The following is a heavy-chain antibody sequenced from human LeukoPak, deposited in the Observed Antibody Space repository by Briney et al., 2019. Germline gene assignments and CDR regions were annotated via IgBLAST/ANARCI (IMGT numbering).Heavy chain of an antibody. J-gene: IGHJ5*02. CDR1: GGSLISYS. D-gene: IGHD3-10*01. CDR2: ITPIFGST. Sequence: SVKVSCKASGGSLISYSISGVRQAPGQGLEWMGGITPIFGSTDYAQKFQGRVTMTADKSTNTAYMELSSLRSEDTAVYYCARVLARGVLYTWGQGALVTVSS. V-gene: IGHV1-69*06. CDR3: ARVLARGVLYT.